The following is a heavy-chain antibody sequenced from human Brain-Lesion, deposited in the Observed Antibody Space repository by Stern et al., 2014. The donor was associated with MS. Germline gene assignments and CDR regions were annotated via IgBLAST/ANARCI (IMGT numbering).Heavy chain of an antibody. J-gene: IGHJ6*02. CDR1: GLTVANEY. D-gene: IGHD5-12*01. Sequence: EVQLVESGGGLVQPGGSLRLSCAASGLTVANEYMSWVRQAPGKGPEWVSLISASGTTAYADSVKGRFIISRHNSENTLSLQMNSLRPEDTAVYYCAREGGDDDDYYGLDVWGPGTTVTVSS. CDR2: ISASGTT. CDR3: AREGGDDDDYYGLDV. V-gene: IGHV3-53*04.